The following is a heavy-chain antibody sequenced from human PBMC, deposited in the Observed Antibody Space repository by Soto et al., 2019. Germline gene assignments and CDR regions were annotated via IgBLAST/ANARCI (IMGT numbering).Heavy chain of an antibody. Sequence: EVQLLESGGGLVQPGGSLRLSSAASGFTFSSYAMTWVRQAPGKGLEWVSVISGTGGSTYYADSVKGRFTISRDNSKNTLYLQMNSLGAEDTAVYYCAKEARGFSSGPYYYYGLDVWGQGTTVTVSS. J-gene: IGHJ6*02. CDR2: ISGTGGST. CDR1: GFTFSSYA. CDR3: AKEARGFSSGPYYYYGLDV. D-gene: IGHD5-18*01. V-gene: IGHV3-23*01.